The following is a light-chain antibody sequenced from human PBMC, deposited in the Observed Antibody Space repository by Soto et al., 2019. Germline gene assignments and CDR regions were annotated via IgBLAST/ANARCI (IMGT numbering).Light chain of an antibody. J-gene: IGKJ1*01. CDR3: QQHGSSPWT. CDR1: QSFNSNY. Sequence: EIVLTQSPGTLSLSPGDTATLSCRASQSFNSNYLAWYRQKPGQAPRLLIYLASSRATGIPDRFSGSGSGTDFTLTISRLEPEDFAVYYCQQHGSSPWTVGQGTKVEIK. V-gene: IGKV3-20*01. CDR2: LAS.